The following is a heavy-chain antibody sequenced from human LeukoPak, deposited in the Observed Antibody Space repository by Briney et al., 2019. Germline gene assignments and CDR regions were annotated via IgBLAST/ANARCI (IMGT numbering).Heavy chain of an antibody. V-gene: IGHV4-30-4*08. CDR3: ARETSSGWYGGYGTDY. Sequence: SQTLSLTCTVSGGSISSGDYYWSWIRQPPGKGLEWIGYIYYSGSTYYNPSLKSRVTISVDTPKNQFSLKLSSVTAADTAVYYCARETSSGWYGGYGTDYWGQGTLVTVSS. CDR1: GGSISSGDYY. J-gene: IGHJ4*02. CDR2: IYYSGST. D-gene: IGHD6-19*01.